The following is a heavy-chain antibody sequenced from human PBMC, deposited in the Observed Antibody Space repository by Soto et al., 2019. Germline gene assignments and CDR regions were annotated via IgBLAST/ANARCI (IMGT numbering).Heavy chain of an antibody. CDR3: ARATVTTARRYPSYFDY. D-gene: IGHD3-16*02. CDR2: IYYSGST. V-gene: IGHV4-59*01. J-gene: IGHJ4*02. CDR1: GGSISSYY. Sequence: PSETLSLTCNVSGGSISSYYWSWIRQPLGKGLEWIGYIYYSGSTNYNPSLKSRVTISVDTSKNQFSLKLSSVTAADTAVYYCARATVTTARRYPSYFDYWGQGTLVTVSS.